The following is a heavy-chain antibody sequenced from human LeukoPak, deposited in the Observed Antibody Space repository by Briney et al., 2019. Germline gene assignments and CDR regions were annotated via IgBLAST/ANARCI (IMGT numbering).Heavy chain of an antibody. J-gene: IGHJ6*04. V-gene: IGHV3-7*03. CDR2: IKQDGSER. CDR3: AREFHCSGGTCYIDYYYYAMDV. CDR1: GFTFSSYW. D-gene: IGHD2-15*01. Sequence: GGSLRLSCAASGFTFSSYWMRWVRQAPGKGLEWVANIKQDGSERYYVDSVKGRFTISRDNAKNSVYLQMNSLRVEDTAVYYCAREFHCSGGTCYIDYYYYAMDVWGKGTTVTVSS.